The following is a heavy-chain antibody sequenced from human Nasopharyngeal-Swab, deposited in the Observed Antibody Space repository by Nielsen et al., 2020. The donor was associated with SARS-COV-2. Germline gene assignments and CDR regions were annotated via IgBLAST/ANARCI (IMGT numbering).Heavy chain of an antibody. Sequence: VRQAPGKGLEWVAVIWYDGSNKYYADSVKGRFTISRDNSKNTLYLQMNSLRAEDTAAYYCARDPPSSIVGATSSGDYWGQGTLVTVSS. D-gene: IGHD1-26*01. J-gene: IGHJ4*02. CDR2: IWYDGSNK. V-gene: IGHV3-33*01. CDR3: ARDPPSSIVGATSSGDY.